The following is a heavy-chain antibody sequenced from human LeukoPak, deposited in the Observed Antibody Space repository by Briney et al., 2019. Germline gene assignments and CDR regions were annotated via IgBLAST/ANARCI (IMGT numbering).Heavy chain of an antibody. V-gene: IGHV4-39*01. Sequence: SETLSLTCTVSGGSISSSSYYWGWIRQPPGKGLEWTGSIYYSGSTYYNPSLKSRVTISVDTSKNQFSLKLSSVTAADTAVYYCARQGVGSTSPNNWFDPWGQGTLVTVSS. D-gene: IGHD2-2*01. J-gene: IGHJ5*02. CDR3: ARQGVGSTSPNNWFDP. CDR2: IYYSGST. CDR1: GGSISSSSYY.